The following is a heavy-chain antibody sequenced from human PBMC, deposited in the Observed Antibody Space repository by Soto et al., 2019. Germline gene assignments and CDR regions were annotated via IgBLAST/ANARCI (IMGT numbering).Heavy chain of an antibody. Sequence: GGSLRISCAASGFTFSSYSMNWVRQAPGKGLEWVSYISSSSSTIYYADSVKGRFTISRDNAKNSLYLQMNSLRAEDMAVYYCARVLMNGYDSTLFDYWGQGTLVPVSS. J-gene: IGHJ4*02. V-gene: IGHV3-48*01. CDR1: GFTFSSYS. D-gene: IGHD3-3*01. CDR3: ARVLMNGYDSTLFDY. CDR2: ISSSSSTI.